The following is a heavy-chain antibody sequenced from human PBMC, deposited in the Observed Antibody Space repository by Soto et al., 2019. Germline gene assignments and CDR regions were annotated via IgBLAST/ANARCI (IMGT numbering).Heavy chain of an antibody. Sequence: QVQLQESGPGPVKPSETLSLTCTVSGGSISSYYWSWIRQPPGKGLEWIGYIYYSGSTNYNPSLKGRVTIAVDTSKNQFSLKLSSVTAADTAVYYCARCEMGAYFQHWGQGTLVTVSS. D-gene: IGHD3-16*01. J-gene: IGHJ1*01. CDR2: IYYSGST. V-gene: IGHV4-59*01. CDR1: GGSISSYY. CDR3: ARCEMGAYFQH.